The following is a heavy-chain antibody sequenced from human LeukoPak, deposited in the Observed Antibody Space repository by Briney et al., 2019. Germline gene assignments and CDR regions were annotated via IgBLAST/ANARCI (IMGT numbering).Heavy chain of an antibody. V-gene: IGHV1-18*01. CDR3: ARDAVSTVTAGGIDY. J-gene: IGHJ4*02. D-gene: IGHD2-21*02. CDR1: GYTFTSYG. CDR2: ISAYSGNT. Sequence: ASVKVSCKASGYTFTSYGISWVRQAPGQGREWMAWISAYSGNTEYAENIQGRVTMTTDTSTSTAYMELRSLRSDDTAVYYCARDAVSTVTAGGIDYWGQGTLVTVSS.